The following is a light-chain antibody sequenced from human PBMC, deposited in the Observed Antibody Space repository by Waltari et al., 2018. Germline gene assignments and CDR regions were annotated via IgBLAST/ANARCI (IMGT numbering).Light chain of an antibody. Sequence: DIQMTQSPSTLSASVGDRVTITCRASRSISTWVAWYQQRPGKAPKLLISKASSLESGVPSRFSGSGSETDFTLTISSLQPEDFATYYCQQYNSYWWTFGQGTKVEIK. J-gene: IGKJ1*01. CDR1: RSISTW. CDR3: QQYNSYWWT. CDR2: KAS. V-gene: IGKV1-5*03.